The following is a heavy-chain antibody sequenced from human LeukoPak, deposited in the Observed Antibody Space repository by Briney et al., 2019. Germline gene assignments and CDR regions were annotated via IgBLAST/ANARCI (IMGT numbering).Heavy chain of an antibody. D-gene: IGHD3-10*01. CDR1: GFTFSSYG. CDR2: ISYDGSNK. CDR3: ARVSLYYYGSGSYYRQYYFDY. V-gene: IGHV3-30*03. J-gene: IGHJ4*02. Sequence: GGSLRLSCAASGFTFSSYGIHWVRQAPGKGLEWVAVISYDGSNKYYADSVKGRFTISRDNSKNTLYLQMNSLRAEDTAVYCCARVSLYYYGSGSYYRQYYFDYWGQGTLVTVSS.